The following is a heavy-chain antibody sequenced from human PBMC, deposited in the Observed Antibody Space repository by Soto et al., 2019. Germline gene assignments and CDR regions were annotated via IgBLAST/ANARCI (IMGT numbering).Heavy chain of an antibody. CDR2: ISAYNGNI. Sequence: QVQLVQSGAEVKKPGASVKVSCKASGYTFTNYGISWVRQAPGQGLEWMGWISAYNGNINYAQKLQGRVTMTKDTSTSPACIETRSLRSNDTARYYWASSESGGNCYSNLPVDCSSYGMDLWGQGTTVTVPS. J-gene: IGHJ6*02. CDR3: ASSESGGNCYSNLPVDCSSYGMDL. V-gene: IGHV1-18*01. CDR1: GYTFTNYG. D-gene: IGHD2-21*02.